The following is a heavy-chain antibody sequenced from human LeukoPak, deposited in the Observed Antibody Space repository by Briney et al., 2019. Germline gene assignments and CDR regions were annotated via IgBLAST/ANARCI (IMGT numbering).Heavy chain of an antibody. J-gene: IGHJ4*02. Sequence: SETLSLTCAVYGESFSGYYWAWIRQPPGKGLEWIGEINHTGRTNYKPSLKSRVTISVDSSKNQFSLRLNSVTAADTAVYYCARVDYRDSSRHFDYWGQGILVTVSS. CDR3: ARVDYRDSSRHFDY. D-gene: IGHD4-11*01. V-gene: IGHV4-34*01. CDR1: GESFSGYY. CDR2: INHTGRT.